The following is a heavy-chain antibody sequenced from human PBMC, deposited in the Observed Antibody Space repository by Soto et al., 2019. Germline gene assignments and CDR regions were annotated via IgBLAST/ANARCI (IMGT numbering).Heavy chain of an antibody. CDR1: GFTFSSYA. CDR2: ISSDGSNK. Sequence: GGSLRLSCAASGFTFSSYAMNWVRQAPGKGLEWVAAISSDGSNKYYADSVKGRFTISRDTSKNTLHLQMNSLRVEDTALYYCARGEDCGGDCYPLYYGMDVWGQGTTVTVSS. V-gene: IGHV3-30-3*01. J-gene: IGHJ6*02. CDR3: ARGEDCGGDCYPLYYGMDV. D-gene: IGHD2-21*02.